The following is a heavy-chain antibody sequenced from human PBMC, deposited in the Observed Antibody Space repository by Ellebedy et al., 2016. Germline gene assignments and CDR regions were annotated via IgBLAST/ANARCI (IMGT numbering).Heavy chain of an antibody. Sequence: GGSLRLSCAASGFAFSSYGIHWVRQAPGKGLEWVSFISYDGSSKHFADPVKGRFTIARDNPQNTVYLQLNSLGGEDAAVYSWARTSEGTFGAAFPLGDWGQGTLVSVSS. CDR2: ISYDGSSK. CDR1: GFAFSSYG. V-gene: IGHV3-30*03. D-gene: IGHD1-26*01. CDR3: ARTSEGTFGAAFPLGD. J-gene: IGHJ4*02.